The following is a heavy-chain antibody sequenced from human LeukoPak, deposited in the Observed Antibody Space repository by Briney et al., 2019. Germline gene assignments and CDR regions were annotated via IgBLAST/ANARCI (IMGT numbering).Heavy chain of an antibody. CDR3: AKDIGGDYVYYYYGMDV. Sequence: GGSPRLSCAASGFTFDDYAMHWVRQAPGKGLEWVSGISWNSGSIGYADSVKGRFTISRDNAKNSLYLQMNSLRAEDTALYYCAKDIGGDYVYYYYGMDVWGQGTTVTVSS. CDR2: ISWNSGSI. CDR1: GFTFDDYA. D-gene: IGHD4-17*01. J-gene: IGHJ6*02. V-gene: IGHV3-9*01.